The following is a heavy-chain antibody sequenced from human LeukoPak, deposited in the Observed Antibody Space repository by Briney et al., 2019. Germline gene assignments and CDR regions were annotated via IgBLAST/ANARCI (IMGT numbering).Heavy chain of an antibody. J-gene: IGHJ5*02. Sequence: ASVRVSCKASGYTFTDYYIHWVRQAPGQGLEWMGRLNPNTDGTNCAQKFQGRVTMTRDTSISTAYMELRKLTSDDTAVYYCARDRFRLVTGTRLCWFDPWGQGTLVTVSS. CDR3: ARDRFRLVTGTRLCWFDP. CDR2: LNPNTDGT. CDR1: GYTFTDYY. V-gene: IGHV1-2*06. D-gene: IGHD2-21*02.